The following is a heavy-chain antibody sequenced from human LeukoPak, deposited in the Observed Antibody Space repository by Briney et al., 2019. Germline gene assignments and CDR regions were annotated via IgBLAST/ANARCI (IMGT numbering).Heavy chain of an antibody. CDR1: GFTFSSYS. Sequence: GGSLRLSCAASGFTFSSYSMNWVRRAPGKGLEWVSSISSSSSYIYYADSVKGRFTISRDNAKNSLYLQMNNLGAEDTAVYYCAKKRVITTPDAIDWYFDLWGRGTLVTVSS. D-gene: IGHD3-10*01. V-gene: IGHV3-21*04. CDR3: AKKRVITTPDAIDWYFDL. J-gene: IGHJ2*01. CDR2: ISSSSSYI.